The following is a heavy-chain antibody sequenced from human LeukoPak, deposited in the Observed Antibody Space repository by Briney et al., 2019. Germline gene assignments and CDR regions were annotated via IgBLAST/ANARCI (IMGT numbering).Heavy chain of an antibody. CDR1: GFTFTNYA. CDR2: ISGGGGST. V-gene: IGHV3-23*01. D-gene: IGHD6-6*01. CDR3: AREKYSSSSGAPVNY. J-gene: IGHJ4*02. Sequence: PGGSLRLSCAASGFTFTNYAMSWVRQAPGKGLEWVSGISGGGGSTYYADSVKGRFTISKDNSKNTLYLQMNSLRAEDTAVYYCAREKYSSSSGAPVNYWGQGTLVTVSS.